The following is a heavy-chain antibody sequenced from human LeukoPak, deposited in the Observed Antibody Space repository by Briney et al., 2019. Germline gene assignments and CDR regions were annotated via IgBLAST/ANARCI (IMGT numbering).Heavy chain of an antibody. CDR1: GGPISSYY. Sequence: SETLSLTCTVSGGPISSYYWSWIRQPAGKGLEWIGRIYTSGSTNYNPSLKSRVTMSVDTSKNQFSLKLRSVTAADTAVYYCARDRYFNLRYYYYYYMDVWGKGTTVTVSS. V-gene: IGHV4-4*07. D-gene: IGHD2/OR15-2a*01. J-gene: IGHJ6*03. CDR2: IYTSGST. CDR3: ARDRYFNLRYYYYYYMDV.